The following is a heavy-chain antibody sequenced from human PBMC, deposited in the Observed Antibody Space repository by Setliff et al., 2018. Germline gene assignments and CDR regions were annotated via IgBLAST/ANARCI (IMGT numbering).Heavy chain of an antibody. CDR1: GYSISSGYY. J-gene: IGHJ4*02. Sequence: ETLSLTCAVSGYSISSGYYWGWVRQAPGKGLERVSSISGSASSTYYADSVKGRFTLSRDNSKNTLYLQMNSLRAEDTAVYYCAKGERLHGDYEAFDYWGQGTLVTVSS. D-gene: IGHD4-17*01. CDR2: ISGSASST. V-gene: IGHV3-23*01. CDR3: AKGERLHGDYEAFDY.